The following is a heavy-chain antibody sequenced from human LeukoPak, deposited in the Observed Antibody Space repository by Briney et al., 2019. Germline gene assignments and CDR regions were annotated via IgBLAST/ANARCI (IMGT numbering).Heavy chain of an antibody. J-gene: IGHJ6*02. Sequence: GGSLRPSCAASGFTFSSYAMSWVRQAPGKGLEWVSAISGSGGSTYYADSVKGRFTISRDNSKNTLYLQMNSLRAEDTAVYYCAKAGYCTNGVCYEYYYGMDVWGQGTTVTVSS. CDR3: AKAGYCTNGVCYEYYYGMDV. CDR1: GFTFSSYA. D-gene: IGHD2-8*01. CDR2: ISGSGGST. V-gene: IGHV3-23*01.